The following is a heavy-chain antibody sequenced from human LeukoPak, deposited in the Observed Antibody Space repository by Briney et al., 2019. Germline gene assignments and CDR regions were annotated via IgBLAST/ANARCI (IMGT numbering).Heavy chain of an antibody. J-gene: IGHJ3*02. CDR1: GFTFSSYA. CDR3: ARDLGYCSSTSCPSAFDI. V-gene: IGHV3-30-3*01. Sequence: PGGSLRLSCAASGFTFSSYAMHWVRQAPGKGLEWVAVISYDGSNKYYADSVKGRFTISRDNSKNTLYLQMNSLRAEDTAVYYCARDLGYCSSTSCPSAFDIWGQGTMVTVSS. CDR2: ISYDGSNK. D-gene: IGHD2-2*01.